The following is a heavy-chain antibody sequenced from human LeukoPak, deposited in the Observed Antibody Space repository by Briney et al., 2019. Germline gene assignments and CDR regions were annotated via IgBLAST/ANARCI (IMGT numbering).Heavy chain of an antibody. V-gene: IGHV1-8*03. Sequence: ASVKVSCKASGYTFTSYDINWVRQATGQGLEWMGWMNPNSGNTGYAQKFQGRVTITRNTSISTAYMELSSLRSEDTAVYYFARGLIEVGATPFDYWGQGTLVTVSS. J-gene: IGHJ4*02. CDR1: GYTFTSYD. D-gene: IGHD1-26*01. CDR3: ARGLIEVGATPFDY. CDR2: MNPNSGNT.